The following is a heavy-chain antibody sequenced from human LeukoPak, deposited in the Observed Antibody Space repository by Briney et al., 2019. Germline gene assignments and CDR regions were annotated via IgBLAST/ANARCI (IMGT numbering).Heavy chain of an antibody. CDR2: IYSGGST. Sequence: GGSLRLSCAASGFTVSSNYMSWVRQAPGKGLEWVSVIYSGGSTYYADSVKGRFTISRDNSKNTLYLQMNSLRAEDTAVYYCARGSGDSSGYGHFDYWGQGTLVTVSS. D-gene: IGHD3-22*01. CDR1: GFTVSSNY. J-gene: IGHJ4*02. V-gene: IGHV3-53*01. CDR3: ARGSGDSSGYGHFDY.